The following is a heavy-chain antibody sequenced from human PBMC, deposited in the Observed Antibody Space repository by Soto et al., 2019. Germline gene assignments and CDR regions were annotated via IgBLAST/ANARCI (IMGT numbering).Heavy chain of an antibody. Sequence: HVQLVQSGAEVKKPESSVKVSCKAPGGTFSTYAISWVRQAPGQGLEWMGGIIPMFGTANYAQRFQDRVTITAVESTHTVDMELSSLRSEDTAVYFCASGIQLWLRRINNGYSGWGQGTLVTVSS. CDR1: GGTFSTYA. CDR2: IIPMFGTA. D-gene: IGHD5-18*01. J-gene: IGHJ4*02. CDR3: ASGIQLWLRRINNGYSG. V-gene: IGHV1-69*12.